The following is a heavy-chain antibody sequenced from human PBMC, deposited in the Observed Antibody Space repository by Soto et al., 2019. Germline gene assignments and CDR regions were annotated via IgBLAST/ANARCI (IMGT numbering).Heavy chain of an antibody. V-gene: IGHV4-31*03. Sequence: VQLQESGPRLVKPSQTLSLTCSVSGGSISSGDYYWSWIRQLPGKGLEWIGHIYYSGTTTYNPSLKSRLSISIHTSKNQFSLKLNSVTAADTAVYYCARDDYGGNSGAFDIWGQGTMVTVSS. CDR1: GGSISSGDYY. CDR2: IYYSGTT. D-gene: IGHD4-17*01. CDR3: ARDDYGGNSGAFDI. J-gene: IGHJ3*02.